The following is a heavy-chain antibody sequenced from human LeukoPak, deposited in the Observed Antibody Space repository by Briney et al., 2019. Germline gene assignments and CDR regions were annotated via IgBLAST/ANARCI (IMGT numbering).Heavy chain of an antibody. CDR2: ISPDSGGT. Sequence: ASVKVSCTASGYTFTGYYMHWVRQAPGQGLEWMGWISPDSGGTNYAQKFQGRVTMTRDTSISTTYMELCSLTSDDTAVYYCAREGVPRRGYDAFDIWGQGTMVTVSS. D-gene: IGHD3-10*01. CDR3: AREGVPRRGYDAFDI. CDR1: GYTFTGYY. V-gene: IGHV1-2*02. J-gene: IGHJ3*02.